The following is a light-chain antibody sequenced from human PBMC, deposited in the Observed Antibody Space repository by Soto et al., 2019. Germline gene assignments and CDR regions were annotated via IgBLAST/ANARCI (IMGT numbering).Light chain of an antibody. V-gene: IGKV3-20*01. CDR1: QSVSSTY. CDR3: QQYGRSPPFT. CDR2: GAS. Sequence: IVLTQSPGTLSLSPGERATLSCRASQSVSSTYIAWYQQNPGQAPRLLIYGASSRATGIPERFSGSGSGTDFTLTISRLEPEDFAVYFFQQYGRSPPFTFGQGTKVEIK. J-gene: IGKJ2*01.